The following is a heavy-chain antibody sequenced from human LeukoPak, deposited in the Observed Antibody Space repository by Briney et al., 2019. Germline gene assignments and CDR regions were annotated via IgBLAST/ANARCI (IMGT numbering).Heavy chain of an antibody. D-gene: IGHD3-9*01. CDR3: ASSYYDILTGYYNNYGMDV. CDR1: GFTFSSYG. CDR2: IWYDGSNK. Sequence: PGRSLRLSCAASGFTFSSYGMHWVRQAPGKGLEWVAVIWYDGSNKYYADSVKGRFTISRDNSKNTLYLQMNSLRAEDTAVYYCASSYYDILTGYYNNYGMDVWGQGTTVTVSS. V-gene: IGHV3-33*01. J-gene: IGHJ6*02.